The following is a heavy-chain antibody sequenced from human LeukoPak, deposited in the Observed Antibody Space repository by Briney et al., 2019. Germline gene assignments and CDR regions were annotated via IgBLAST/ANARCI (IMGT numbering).Heavy chain of an antibody. J-gene: IGHJ4*02. D-gene: IGHD1-7*01. CDR3: ARDPSDWNYYFDY. CDR2: ISSSGTTI. Sequence: PGGSLRLSCAASGFIFISYEMNWVRQAPGKGLEWVSYISSSGTTIYYADSVRGRFTISRDNAKNSLYLQMNNLRAEDTAVYFCARDPSDWNYYFDYWGQETLVTVSS. V-gene: IGHV3-48*03. CDR1: GFIFISYE.